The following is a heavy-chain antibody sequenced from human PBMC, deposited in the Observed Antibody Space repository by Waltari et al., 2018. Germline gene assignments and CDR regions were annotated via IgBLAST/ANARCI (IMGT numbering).Heavy chain of an antibody. CDR1: GGSFSGYS. J-gene: IGHJ6*02. Sequence: QVQLQQWGAGLLQPSETLPLTCAVYGGSFSGYSWSWIRQPPGKGLEWIGDINHRGSTNYTPSLKRRVTISVDTSKNQFSLKLSSVTAADTAVYYCARGGIPYYYYGMDVWCQGTTVTVSS. V-gene: IGHV4-34*01. CDR3: ARGGIPYYYYGMDV. D-gene: IGHD2-21*01. CDR2: INHRGST.